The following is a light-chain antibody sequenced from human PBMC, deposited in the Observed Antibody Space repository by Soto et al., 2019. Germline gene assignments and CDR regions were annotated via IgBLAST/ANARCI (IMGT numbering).Light chain of an antibody. CDR2: GAS. CDR1: QSVSSN. V-gene: IGKV3-15*01. Sequence: EIVMTQAPATLSVSTGERATLSCRASQSVSSNLAWYQQKPGQAPRLLIYGASTRATGIPARFSGSASGTEFTLTISSLQSEDFAVYYCQQYNNWPPYTFGQGTKLEIK. J-gene: IGKJ2*01. CDR3: QQYNNWPPYT.